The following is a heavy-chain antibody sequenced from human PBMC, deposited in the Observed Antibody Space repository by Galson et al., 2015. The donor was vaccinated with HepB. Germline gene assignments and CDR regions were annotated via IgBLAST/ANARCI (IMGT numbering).Heavy chain of an antibody. CDR1: GFTFSSYW. D-gene: IGHD6-25*01. CDR2: IESDGSST. V-gene: IGHV3-74*01. J-gene: IGHJ2*01. CDR3: ARDQFSGSWYFDL. Sequence: SLRLSCAASGFTFSSYWMHWVRQAPGKGLEWVSPIESDGSSTTYADSVKGRFTISRDNAKNTLYLQMNSLRAEDTAVYYCARDQFSGSWYFDLWGRGTLGTVSS.